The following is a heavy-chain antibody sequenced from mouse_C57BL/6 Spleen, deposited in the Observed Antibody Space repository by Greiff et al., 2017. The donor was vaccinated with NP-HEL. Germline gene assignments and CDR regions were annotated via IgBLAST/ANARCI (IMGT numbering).Heavy chain of an antibody. J-gene: IGHJ2*01. CDR1: GFTFSSYT. CDR2: ISGGGGNT. Sequence: EVHLVESGGGLVKPGGSLKLSCAASGFTFSSYTMSWVRQTPEKRLEWVATISGGGGNTYYPDSVKGRFTISRDNAKNTLYLQMSSLRSEDTALYYCARMGGPTGYFDYWGQGTTLTVSS. V-gene: IGHV5-9*01. CDR3: ARMGGPTGYFDY.